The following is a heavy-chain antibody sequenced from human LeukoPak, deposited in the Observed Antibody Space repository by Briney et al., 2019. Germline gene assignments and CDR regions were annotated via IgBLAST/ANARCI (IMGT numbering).Heavy chain of an antibody. CDR3: AHRPANAYAEYFDY. Sequence: SGPTLVNPTQTLTLTCTFSGFSLTTGGVGVGWIRQPPGKPLEWLALIYWNEDARYSLSLKTRLTITKDSSKNQVVLFMTDMDPVDTATYYCAHRPANAYAEYFDYWGQGILVAVSS. J-gene: IGHJ4*02. CDR2: IYWNEDA. V-gene: IGHV2-5*01. CDR1: GFSLTTGGVG. D-gene: IGHD3-16*01.